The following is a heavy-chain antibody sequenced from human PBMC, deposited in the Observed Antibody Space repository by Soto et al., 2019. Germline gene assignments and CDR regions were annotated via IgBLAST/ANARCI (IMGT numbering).Heavy chain of an antibody. CDR1: GFTFSSYA. J-gene: IGHJ6*03. D-gene: IGHD5-12*01. CDR2: ISGSGGST. Sequence: PCGSLRLSCAASGFTFSSYAMSWVRQAPGKGLEWVSAISGSGGSTYYADSVKGRFTISRDNSKNTLYLQMNSLRAGDTAVYYCAKDAQDIVAAEPGDYYYYMDVWGKGTTVTVSS. V-gene: IGHV3-23*01. CDR3: AKDAQDIVAAEPGDYYYYMDV.